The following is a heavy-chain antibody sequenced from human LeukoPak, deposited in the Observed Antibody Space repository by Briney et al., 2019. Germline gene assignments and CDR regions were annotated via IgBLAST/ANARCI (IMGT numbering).Heavy chain of an antibody. D-gene: IGHD3-10*01. CDR2: ISYDGSNK. Sequence: EGSLRLSCAASGFTFSSYAMHWVRQAPGKGLEWVAVISYDGSNKYYADSVKGRFTISRDNAKNPLYLQMNRLRAEDTAVYYCARDRALLWFGEPTDWGQATLVTVSS. CDR3: ARDRALLWFGEPTD. CDR1: GFTFSSYA. J-gene: IGHJ4*02. V-gene: IGHV3-30*01.